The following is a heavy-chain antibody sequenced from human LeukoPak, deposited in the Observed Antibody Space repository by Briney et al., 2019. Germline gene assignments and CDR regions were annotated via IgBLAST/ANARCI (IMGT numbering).Heavy chain of an antibody. V-gene: IGHV3-21*05. CDR2: ISSSSDSE. D-gene: IGHD1-7*01. CDR1: GFTFSIYS. Sequence: PGGSLRLSCAASGFTFSIYSMNWVRQAPGKGLEWVSYISSSSDSEYYADSVKGRFTISRDNAKTSMYLQMNSLRAEDTAVYYCARDTAPLPSWDYESGFDYWGQGTLVTVSS. J-gene: IGHJ4*02. CDR3: ARDTAPLPSWDYESGFDY.